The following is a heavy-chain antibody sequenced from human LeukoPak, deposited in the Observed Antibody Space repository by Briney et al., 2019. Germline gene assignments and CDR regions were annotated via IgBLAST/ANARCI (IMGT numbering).Heavy chain of an antibody. CDR1: GFIVSSNY. CDR3: ARVETSKGYYFDY. J-gene: IGHJ4*02. Sequence: PGGSLRLSCAASGFIVSSNYMSWVRQAPGKGLEWVSIIYNSGNTYYADSVKGRFTISRDKSKNTLYLQMNSLRAEDTAVYYCARVETSKGYYFDYWGQGTLVTVSS. CDR2: IYNSGNT. V-gene: IGHV3-66*01.